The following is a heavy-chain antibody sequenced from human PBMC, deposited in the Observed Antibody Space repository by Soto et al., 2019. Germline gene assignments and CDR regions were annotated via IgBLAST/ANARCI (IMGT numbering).Heavy chain of an antibody. CDR1: GYTFTSYG. J-gene: IGHJ4*02. Sequence: ASVKVSCKASGYTFTSYGISWVRQAPGQGLEWMGWISAYNGNTNYAQKLQGRVTMTTDTSTSTAYMELRSLRSDDSAMYFCARDTSHYFDYWGQGTLVTVSS. CDR2: ISAYNGNT. CDR3: ARDTSHYFDY. V-gene: IGHV1-18*04. D-gene: IGHD2-2*01.